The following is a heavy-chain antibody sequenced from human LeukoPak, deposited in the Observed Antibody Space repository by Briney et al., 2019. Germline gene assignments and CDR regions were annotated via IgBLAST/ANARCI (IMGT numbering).Heavy chain of an antibody. D-gene: IGHD5-18*01. V-gene: IGHV4-59*01. J-gene: IGHJ5*02. CDR3: ARGHSYGYGWFDP. Sequence: PSETLSLTCNVSGGSISSYYWSWIRQPPGKGLEWIGYVYYSGSTNYNPSLKSRLTISVDTSKNQFSLKLSSVTAADTAVYYCARGHSYGYGWFDPWGQGTLVTASS. CDR2: VYYSGST. CDR1: GGSISSYY.